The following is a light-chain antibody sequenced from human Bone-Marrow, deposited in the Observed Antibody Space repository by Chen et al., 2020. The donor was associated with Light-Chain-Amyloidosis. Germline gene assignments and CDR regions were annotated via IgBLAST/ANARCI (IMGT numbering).Light chain of an antibody. V-gene: IGLV3-21*02. CDR1: NIGSTS. CDR3: QVWDRSSDRPV. CDR2: DDS. J-gene: IGLJ3*02. Sequence: SYLLTQPSSVSVAPGQTATIACGGNNIGSTSVHWYQQPPGQAPLLVVYDDSARPSGIPERLSGSNSGNTATLTISRVEAGDEADYYCQVWDRSSDRPVFGGGTKLTVL.